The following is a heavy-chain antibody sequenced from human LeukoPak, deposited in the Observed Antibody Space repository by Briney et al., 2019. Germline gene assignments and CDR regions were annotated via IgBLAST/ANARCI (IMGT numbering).Heavy chain of an antibody. Sequence: PSETLSLTCAVYGGSFSGYYWSWIRQPPGKGLEWIGEINHSGSTNYNPSLKSRVTISVDTSKNQFSLKLSSVTAADTAVYYCARVPIVVVPAAASDAFDIWGQGTMVTVSS. V-gene: IGHV4-34*01. CDR3: ARVPIVVVPAAASDAFDI. J-gene: IGHJ3*02. CDR2: INHSGST. D-gene: IGHD2-2*01. CDR1: GGSFSGYY.